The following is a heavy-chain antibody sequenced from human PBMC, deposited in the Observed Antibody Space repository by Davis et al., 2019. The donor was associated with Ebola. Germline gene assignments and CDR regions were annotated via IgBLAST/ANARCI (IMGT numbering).Heavy chain of an antibody. Sequence: MPGGSLRLSCTVSGGSISSSSYYWGWIRQPPGKGLEWIGIIYYSGSTYYNPSLKSRVTISVDTSKNQFSLKLSSVTAADTAVYYCARLRGGSGRHRPDYWGQGTLVTVSS. D-gene: IGHD3-10*01. J-gene: IGHJ4*02. CDR1: GGSISSSSYY. CDR2: IYYSGST. CDR3: ARLRGGSGRHRPDY. V-gene: IGHV4-39*01.